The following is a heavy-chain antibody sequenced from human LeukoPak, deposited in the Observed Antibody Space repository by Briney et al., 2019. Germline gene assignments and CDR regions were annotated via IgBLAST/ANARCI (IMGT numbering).Heavy chain of an antibody. J-gene: IGHJ4*02. CDR3: ARRGGPGGFDY. V-gene: IGHV1-2*02. CDR2: INPNSGGT. Sequence: GASVKVSCKASGYTFTGYYMHWVRQAPGQGLEWMGWINPNSGGTNYAQKFQGRVTMTRDTSTSTVYMELSSLRSEDTAVYYCARRGGPGGFDYRGQGTLVTVSS. D-gene: IGHD2-15*01. CDR1: GYTFTGYY.